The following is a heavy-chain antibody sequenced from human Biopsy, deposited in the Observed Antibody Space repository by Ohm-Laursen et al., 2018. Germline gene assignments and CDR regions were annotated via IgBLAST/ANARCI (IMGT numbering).Heavy chain of an antibody. CDR3: ARDFCDTTSCYPQN. CDR2: VFYPGNT. V-gene: IGHV4-61*01. Sequence: SETLSLTCTVSGGSVTNRNYCWSWIRQSPGKKLEWIGYVFYPGNTNYNPSLRSRVTISVDTSKNQFSLKLSSVTAADTAVYYCARDFCDTTSCYPQNWGQGTLVTVSP. J-gene: IGHJ4*02. CDR1: GGSVTNRNYC. D-gene: IGHD2-2*01.